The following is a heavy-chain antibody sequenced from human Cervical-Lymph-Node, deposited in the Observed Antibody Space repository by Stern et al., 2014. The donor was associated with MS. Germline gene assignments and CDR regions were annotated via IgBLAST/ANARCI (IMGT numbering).Heavy chain of an antibody. V-gene: IGHV1-46*01. D-gene: IGHD2-15*01. Sequence: HVQLVESGTEVKKPGASVKVSCKASGYTLTIYYIHWVRQAPGQGLEWMGVNNPRGGRTTYAQKFQGRVTMTRDTSTSTAYMELSSLRSDDTAVYYCASGGEVDGGDVWGQGTTVTVFS. J-gene: IGHJ6*02. CDR3: ASGGEVDGGDV. CDR1: GYTLTIYY. CDR2: NNPRGGRT.